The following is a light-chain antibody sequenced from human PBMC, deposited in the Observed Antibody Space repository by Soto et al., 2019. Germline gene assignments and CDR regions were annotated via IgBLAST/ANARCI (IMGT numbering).Light chain of an antibody. V-gene: IGKV3-20*01. Sequence: EIVLTQSPGTLSLSPGERATLSCRASQSVSSSYLAWYQPKPGQAPRLLIYGASSRSTGIPDRFSGSGSGTDFTLNISRLEPEDFAVYYCQQYGSSPSYTFGQGTKLEIK. J-gene: IGKJ2*01. CDR1: QSVSSSY. CDR3: QQYGSSPSYT. CDR2: GAS.